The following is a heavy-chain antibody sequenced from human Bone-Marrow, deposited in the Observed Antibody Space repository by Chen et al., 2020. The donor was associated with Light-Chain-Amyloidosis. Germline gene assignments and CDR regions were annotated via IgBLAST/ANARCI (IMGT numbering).Heavy chain of an antibody. CDR1: GFTFRTSR. Sequence: DVQLLESGGGLVQPGGSLRLSCAASGFTFRTSRMHWVRQAPGKGLVWVSRINPDGTRVDYADSVRGRFTISRDDAKSTVYLQMNSLRAEDTAVYYCSREFTGYDDYWCQGTLVTVSS. CDR3: SREFTGYDDY. CDR2: INPDGTRV. J-gene: IGHJ4*02. D-gene: IGHD5-12*01. V-gene: IGHV3-74*01.